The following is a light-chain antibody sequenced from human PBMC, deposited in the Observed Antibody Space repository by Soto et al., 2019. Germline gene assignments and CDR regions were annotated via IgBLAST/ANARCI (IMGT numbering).Light chain of an antibody. CDR3: SSWDDSLNGVL. V-gene: IGLV1-44*01. CDR1: SSNIGTNT. Sequence: QSVLTQPPSASGTPGQRVTISCSGSSSNIGTNTVNWYQQLPGTAPKLLIYINNQRPSGVPDRFSGSKSGTSASLAISGLQSEDEADYYRSSWDDSLNGVLFGGGTKLTVL. CDR2: INN. J-gene: IGLJ2*01.